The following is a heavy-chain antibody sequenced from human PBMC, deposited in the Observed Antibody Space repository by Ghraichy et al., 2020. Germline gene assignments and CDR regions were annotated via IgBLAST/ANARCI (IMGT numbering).Heavy chain of an antibody. Sequence: SETLSLTCAVYGGSFSGYYWSWIRQPPGKGLEWIGEINHSGSTNYNPSLKSRVTISVDTSKNQFSLKLSSVTAADTAVYYCARGAPPPIVVVITRQLYYFDYWGQGTLVTVSS. D-gene: IGHD3-22*01. CDR3: ARGAPPPIVVVITRQLYYFDY. CDR2: INHSGST. V-gene: IGHV4-34*01. J-gene: IGHJ4*02. CDR1: GGSFSGYY.